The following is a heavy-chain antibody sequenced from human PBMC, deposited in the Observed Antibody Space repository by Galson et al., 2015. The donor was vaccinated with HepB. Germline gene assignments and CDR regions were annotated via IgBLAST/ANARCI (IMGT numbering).Heavy chain of an antibody. CDR3: AGGKYYFDY. V-gene: IGHV3-48*02. CDR2: ISASSGTI. D-gene: IGHD3-16*01. J-gene: IGHJ4*02. CDR1: GFTFSDSN. Sequence: SLRLSCAGSGFTFSDSNLNWVRQAPGKGLQWVSYISASSGTIYYADSVKGRFTISRDNAKNLLFLQMDSLRDEDTAVYYCAGGKYYFDYWGQGTLLTVSS.